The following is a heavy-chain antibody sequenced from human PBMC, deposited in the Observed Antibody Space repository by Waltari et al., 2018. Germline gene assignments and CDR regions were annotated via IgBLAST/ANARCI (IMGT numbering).Heavy chain of an antibody. V-gene: IGHV4-59*01. CDR1: GGSISSYY. Sequence: QVQLQESGPGLVKPSETLSLTCTVSGGSISSYYWSWIRQPPGKGLEWIGYLYYSGSTNYNPSLKSRVTISVDTSKNQFSLKLSSVTAADTAVYYCARETYGRHIVVVTAPHWYFDLWGRGTLVTVSS. D-gene: IGHD2-21*02. J-gene: IGHJ2*01. CDR2: LYYSGST. CDR3: ARETYGRHIVVVTAPHWYFDL.